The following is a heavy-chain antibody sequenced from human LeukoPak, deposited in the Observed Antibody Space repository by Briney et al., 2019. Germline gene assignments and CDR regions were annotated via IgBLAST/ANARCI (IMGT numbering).Heavy chain of an antibody. Sequence: GGSLRLSCAASGFTFSNAWMSWVRQAPGKGLEWVGRIKSKTDGGTTDYAAPVQGRFTISRDDSKNTLYLQMNSLKTEDTAVYYCTTNPLSSGWYVWGQGTLVTVSS. CDR3: TTNPLSSGWYV. V-gene: IGHV3-15*01. J-gene: IGHJ4*02. D-gene: IGHD6-19*01. CDR2: IKSKTDGGTT. CDR1: GFTFSNAW.